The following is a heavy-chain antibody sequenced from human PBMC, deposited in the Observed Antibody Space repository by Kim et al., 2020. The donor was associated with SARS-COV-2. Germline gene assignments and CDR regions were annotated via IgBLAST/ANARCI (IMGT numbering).Heavy chain of an antibody. CDR3: AREGHDFDY. D-gene: IGHD5-12*01. J-gene: IGHJ4*02. CDR2: ITSISDSK. V-gene: IGHV3-21*01. Sequence: GGSLRLSCVASGITFKTYGMHWVRQAPGKGLEWVSSITSISDSKYYADSVKGRFTISRDNAKNSLFLQMHSLRVEDTAVYFCAREGHDFDYWGQGTLVSVSS. CDR1: GITFKTYG.